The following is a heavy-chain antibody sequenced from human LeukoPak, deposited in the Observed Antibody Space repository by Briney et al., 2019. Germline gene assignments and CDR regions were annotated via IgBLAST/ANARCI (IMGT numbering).Heavy chain of an antibody. CDR1: GYTFTSYY. J-gene: IGHJ4*02. V-gene: IGHV1-46*01. Sequence: ASVKVSCKGSGYTFTSYYMHWVRQAPGQGLEWMGIINPSGGSTSYAQKFQGRVAMTRDTSTSTVYMELSSLRSEDTAVYYCARVPSEKPYFDYWGQGTLVTVSS. CDR2: INPSGGST. D-gene: IGHD6-6*01. CDR3: ARVPSEKPYFDY.